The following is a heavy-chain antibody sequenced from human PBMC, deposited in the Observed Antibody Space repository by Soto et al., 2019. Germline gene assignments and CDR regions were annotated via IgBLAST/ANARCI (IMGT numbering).Heavy chain of an antibody. J-gene: IGHJ4*02. CDR3: AKDISDSSGYFDY. D-gene: IGHD3-22*01. V-gene: IGHV3-43D*03. Sequence: GGSLRLSCAASGFTFDDYAMHWVRQAPGKGLEWVSLISWDGGSTYYADSVKGRFTISRDNSKNSLYLQMNSLRAEDTALYYCAKDISDSSGYFDYWGQGTLVTVSS. CDR1: GFTFDDYA. CDR2: ISWDGGST.